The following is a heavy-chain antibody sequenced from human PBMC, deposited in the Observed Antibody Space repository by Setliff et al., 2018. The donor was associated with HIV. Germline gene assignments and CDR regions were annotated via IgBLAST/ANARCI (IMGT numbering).Heavy chain of an antibody. J-gene: IGHJ5*01. Sequence: PSETLSLTCTVSGVSISTRRYYWGWIRQPPGKGLEWIGNINYSGNTYYNPSLKSRVTISVDTSKNQFSLKLSSVTAADTSVYYCARPMALQYNSWFDPWGQGTLVTV. CDR3: ARPMALQYNSWFDP. V-gene: IGHV4-39*01. D-gene: IGHD1-20*01. CDR2: INYSGNT. CDR1: GVSISTRRYY.